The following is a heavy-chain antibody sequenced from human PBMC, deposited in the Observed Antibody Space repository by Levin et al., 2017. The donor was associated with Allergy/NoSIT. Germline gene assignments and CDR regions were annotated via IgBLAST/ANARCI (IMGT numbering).Heavy chain of an antibody. J-gene: IGHJ6*03. CDR1: GGSISSYY. Sequence: SETLSLTCTVSGGSISSYYWSWIRQPPGKGLEWIGYIYYSGSTNYNPSLKSRVTISVDTSKNQFSLKLSSVTAADTAVYYCARGEGNTVTTITQGLYYYYYYYMDVWGKGTTVTVSS. CDR3: ARGEGNTVTTITQGLYYYYYYYMDV. D-gene: IGHD4-17*01. V-gene: IGHV4-59*01. CDR2: IYYSGST.